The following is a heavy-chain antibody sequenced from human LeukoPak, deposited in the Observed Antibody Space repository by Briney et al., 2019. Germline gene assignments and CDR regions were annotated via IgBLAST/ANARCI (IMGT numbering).Heavy chain of an antibody. CDR3: ARDFDSSSWYRFYYYGMDV. CDR1: GGTFSSYA. Sequence: SVKVSCKASGGTFSSYAISWVRQAPGQGLEWMGRIIPILGIANYAQKFQGRVTITADKSTSTAYMELSSLRSEDTAVYYCARDFDSSSWYRFYYYGMDVWGQGTTVTVSS. D-gene: IGHD6-13*01. V-gene: IGHV1-69*04. CDR2: IIPILGIA. J-gene: IGHJ6*02.